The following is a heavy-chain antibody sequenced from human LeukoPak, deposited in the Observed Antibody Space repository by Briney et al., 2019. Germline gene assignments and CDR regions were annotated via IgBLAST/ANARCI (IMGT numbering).Heavy chain of an antibody. CDR3: ARDLIDY. CDR1: GFTFSSYE. Sequence: GGSLRLSCAASGFTFSSYEMNWVRQAPGKGLEGVSYISSSGNTIYYADSVKGRFTISRDDAENSLFLQMTSLRAEDTAVYYCARDLIDYWGQGTLVTVSS. CDR2: ISSSGNTI. J-gene: IGHJ4*02. V-gene: IGHV3-48*03.